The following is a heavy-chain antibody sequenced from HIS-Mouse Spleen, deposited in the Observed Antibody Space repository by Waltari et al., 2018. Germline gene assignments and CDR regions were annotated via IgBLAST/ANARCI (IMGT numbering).Heavy chain of an antibody. Sequence: QVQLQESGPGLVQPSETLSLTCTVSGGSITSYYWTWIRQPPGKGLGWIGYYSGSTNYNPSLKSRVTISVDTSKNQFSRKLSSVTAADTAVYYCARAARDLLLPRYFDLWGRGTLVTVSS. V-gene: IGHV4-59*01. J-gene: IGHJ2*01. CDR2: YYSGST. CDR1: GGSITSYY. CDR3: ARAARDLLLPRYFDL.